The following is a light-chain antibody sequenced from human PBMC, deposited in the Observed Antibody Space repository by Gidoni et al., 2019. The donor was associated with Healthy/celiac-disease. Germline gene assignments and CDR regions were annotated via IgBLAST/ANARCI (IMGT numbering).Light chain of an antibody. CDR2: YAF. CDR1: QDIGSH. CDR3: QQANSHLALT. Sequence: DIQLTQSPSFLSASVGDRVTITCRASQDIGSHIAWYQQKPGKAPKLLIYYAFILQREVPSRFSGSGSGTECSLTISSLQPGDFATYYCQQANSHLALTFGGGTKVDI. V-gene: IGKV1-9*01. J-gene: IGKJ4*01.